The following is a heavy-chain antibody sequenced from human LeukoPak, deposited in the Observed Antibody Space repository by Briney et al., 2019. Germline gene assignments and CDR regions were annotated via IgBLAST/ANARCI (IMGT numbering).Heavy chain of an antibody. J-gene: IGHJ4*02. CDR1: GGSISSGRYN. Sequence: SQTLSLTCTVSGGSISSGRYNWIRNGQPPGKGLECIGRTYSSVSTNYNHSHKTRVTISVDTSSTPFSLKLSSVTAADTAVYYCAQLGKKDYWGQGTLVTVSS. V-gene: IGHV4-61*02. D-gene: IGHD7-27*01. CDR3: AQLGKKDY. CDR2: TYSSVST.